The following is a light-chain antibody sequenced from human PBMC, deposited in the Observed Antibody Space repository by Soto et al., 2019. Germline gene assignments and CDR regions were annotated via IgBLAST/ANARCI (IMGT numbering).Light chain of an antibody. J-gene: IGLJ3*02. CDR2: DVN. CDR3: CSYAGSSTWV. V-gene: IGLV2-23*02. Sequence: QSALTQPASVSGSPGQSITISCTGTRSDVGGYNHVSWYQQHPGKAPKLMIYDVNKRPSGVSNHFSGSKSGNTASLTISGLQGEDEADYYCCSYAGSSTWVFGGGTMLTVL. CDR1: RSDVGGYNH.